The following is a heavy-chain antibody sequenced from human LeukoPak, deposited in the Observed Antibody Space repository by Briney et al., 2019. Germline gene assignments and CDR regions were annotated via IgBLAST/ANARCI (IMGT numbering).Heavy chain of an antibody. Sequence: GRSLRLSCAASGFTFSSYGMHWVRQAPGKGLEWEAVISYDGSNKYYADSVKGRFTISRDNSKNTLYLQMNSLRAEDTAVYYCAKEWELHPFDYWGQGTLVTVSS. V-gene: IGHV3-30*18. D-gene: IGHD1-26*01. CDR3: AKEWELHPFDY. CDR1: GFTFSSYG. J-gene: IGHJ4*02. CDR2: ISYDGSNK.